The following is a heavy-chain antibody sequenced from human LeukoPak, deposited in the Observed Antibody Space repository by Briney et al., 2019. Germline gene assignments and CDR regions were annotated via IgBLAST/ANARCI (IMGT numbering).Heavy chain of an antibody. CDR1: GFTFSDYY. D-gene: IGHD3-10*01. Sequence: PGGSLRLSCAASGFTFSDYYMSWIRQAPGKGLEWVSYISSSGSTKYYADSVKGRFTISRDNAKHSYLQMNSLRAEDTAVYYCARDGHAYGRGSPHYWGQGTLVTVSS. CDR3: ARDGHAYGRGSPHY. V-gene: IGHV3-11*01. J-gene: IGHJ4*02. CDR2: ISSSGSTK.